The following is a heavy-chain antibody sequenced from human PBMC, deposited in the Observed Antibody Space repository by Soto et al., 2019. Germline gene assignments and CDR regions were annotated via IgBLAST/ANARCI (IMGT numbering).Heavy chain of an antibody. CDR2: VSSSGNT. Sequence: KGLEWIGRVSSSGNTNANPTLNSRATMSIDTSKNQFSLRLRSVTAADTAVYYCARADYEILTGSYAMDVWGQGTTVTVSS. CDR3: ARADYEILTGSYAMDV. V-gene: IGHV4-4*07. D-gene: IGHD3-9*01. J-gene: IGHJ6*02.